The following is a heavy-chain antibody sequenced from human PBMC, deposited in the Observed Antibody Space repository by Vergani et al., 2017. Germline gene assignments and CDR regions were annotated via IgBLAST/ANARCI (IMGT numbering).Heavy chain of an antibody. D-gene: IGHD4-17*01. CDR2: INIGGRT. J-gene: IGHJ3*02. Sequence: LVESGGGLVQPGGSLRLSCAASSFSVSSHYMTWVRQAPGKGLEWVSTINIGGRTSYADSVKGRLTLTRDDSKNTLHLQMNSLRPEDTAVYYCARGMTTETTDLDGFDIWRQGTMVSVSS. CDR3: ARGMTTETTDLDGFDI. CDR1: SFSVSSHY. V-gene: IGHV3-66*02.